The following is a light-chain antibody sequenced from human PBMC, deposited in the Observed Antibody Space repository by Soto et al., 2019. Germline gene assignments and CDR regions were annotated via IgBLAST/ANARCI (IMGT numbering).Light chain of an antibody. J-gene: IGKJ1*01. CDR3: QQYGSSGT. Sequence: DIVCTRSPSHLSLSAGSRATLVCRASNRVSNNYLDWYQQKPGQAPRLLIYGASNRATGIPDRFSGSGSGTAFTLTISRLEPEDFAVYYCQQYGSSGTFGQGTKVDIK. CDR2: GAS. V-gene: IGKV3-20*01. CDR1: NRVSNNY.